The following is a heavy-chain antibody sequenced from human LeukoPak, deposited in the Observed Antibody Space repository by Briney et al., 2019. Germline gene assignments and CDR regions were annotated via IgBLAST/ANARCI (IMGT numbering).Heavy chain of an antibody. Sequence: SETLSLTCAVYGGSFSGYYWSWIRQPPGKGLEWIGEINHSGSTNYNPSLKSRVTISVDTSKNQFSLKLSSVTAADTAVYYCARVLNFWSGYGMFDYWGQGTLVTVSS. CDR1: GGSFSGYY. D-gene: IGHD3-3*01. CDR2: INHSGST. J-gene: IGHJ4*02. CDR3: ARVLNFWSGYGMFDY. V-gene: IGHV4-34*01.